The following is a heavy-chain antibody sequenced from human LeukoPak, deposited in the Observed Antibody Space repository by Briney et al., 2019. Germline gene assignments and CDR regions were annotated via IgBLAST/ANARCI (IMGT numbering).Heavy chain of an antibody. J-gene: IGHJ4*02. CDR2: IIPIFGTA. D-gene: IGHD5-24*01. CDR1: GGTFSSYA. V-gene: IGHV1-69*05. CDR3: AVRRDGYNGIDY. Sequence: ASVKVSCKASGGTFSSYAISWVRQAPGQGLEWMGRIIPIFGTASYAQKFQGRVTITTDESTSTAYMELSSLRSEDTAVHYCAVRRDGYNGIDYWGQGTLVTVSS.